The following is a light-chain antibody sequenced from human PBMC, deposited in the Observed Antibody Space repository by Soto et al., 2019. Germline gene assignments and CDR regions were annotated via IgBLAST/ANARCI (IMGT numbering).Light chain of an antibody. CDR3: EQHNSYALT. V-gene: IGKV1-5*03. J-gene: IGKJ5*01. Sequence: SASVDDSSNIPCRSIQSLSSWLSWCRQKTGKAPTLLIYKASSLESGVPSRFSGSGSGTEFSLTNISMPPDDVAAYYCEQHNSYALTFGEGTLLEIK. CDR1: QSLSSW. CDR2: KAS.